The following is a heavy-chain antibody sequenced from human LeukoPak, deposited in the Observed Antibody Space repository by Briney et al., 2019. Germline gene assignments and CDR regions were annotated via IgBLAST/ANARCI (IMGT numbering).Heavy chain of an antibody. CDR1: VCTVTSYA. Sequence: ASVKVSCKASVCTVTSYAFSWGRQAPRQGRKGMGGVSPIFGTANHAQKFPGRVTIPADESTSTTYMELSSLRSEDTALYCCAREQTRGWPYWGQGTLVTVSA. V-gene: IGHV1-69*01. CDR3: AREQTRGWPY. CDR2: VSPIFGTA. J-gene: IGHJ4*02. D-gene: IGHD6-19*01.